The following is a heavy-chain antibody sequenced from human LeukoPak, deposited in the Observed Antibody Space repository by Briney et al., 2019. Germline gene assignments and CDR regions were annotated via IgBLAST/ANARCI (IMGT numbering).Heavy chain of an antibody. CDR2: INWNGGST. V-gene: IGHV3-20*01. Sequence: PGGSLRLSCAASGFTFDDYGMSWVRQAPGKGLEWVSGINWNGGSTGYADSVKGRFTISRGNAKNSLYLQMNSLRAEDAALYHCARVTSPLEIFGVDLDYYYYYYMDVWGKGTTVTVSS. D-gene: IGHD3-3*01. J-gene: IGHJ6*03. CDR3: ARVTSPLEIFGVDLDYYYYYYMDV. CDR1: GFTFDDYG.